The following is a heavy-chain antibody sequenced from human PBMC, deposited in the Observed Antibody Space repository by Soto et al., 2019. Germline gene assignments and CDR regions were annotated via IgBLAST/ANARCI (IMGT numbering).Heavy chain of an antibody. CDR3: SLYRYSSNGRVAFVT. CDR2: ISSSSNTI. V-gene: IGHV3-48*01. J-gene: IGHJ3*02. CDR1: GFTFNNYG. D-gene: IGHD2-8*01. Sequence: SGGSLRLSCAASGFTFNNYGMHWVRQAPGKGLEWVSYISSSSNTIYADSVKGRFTISRDNAKNSLYLQMNSLRAEDTAVYYCSLYRYSSNGRVAFVTRGQGITISVS.